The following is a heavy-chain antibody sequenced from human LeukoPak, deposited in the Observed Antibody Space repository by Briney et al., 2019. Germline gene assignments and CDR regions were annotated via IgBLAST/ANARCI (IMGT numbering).Heavy chain of an antibody. D-gene: IGHD3-9*01. J-gene: IGHJ6*02. CDR2: FDPEDGET. Sequence: ASVKVSCKVSVYTLTELSMHWVRQAPGKGLEWMGGFDPEDGETIYAQKFQGRVTMTEDTSTDTAYMELSSLRSEDTAVYYCATRNYDILTGYYRPCYYYYGMDVWGQGTTVTVSS. V-gene: IGHV1-24*01. CDR3: ATRNYDILTGYYRPCYYYYGMDV. CDR1: VYTLTELS.